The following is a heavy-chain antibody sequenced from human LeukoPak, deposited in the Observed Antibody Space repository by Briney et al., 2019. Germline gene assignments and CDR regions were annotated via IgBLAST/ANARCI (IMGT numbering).Heavy chain of an antibody. D-gene: IGHD6-13*01. CDR1: GGSISNDKW. CDR2: MYHSGST. J-gene: IGHJ4*02. V-gene: IGHV4-4*02. CDR3: ATGTSWYYYY. Sequence: SETLSLTCAVSGGSISNDKWWSWVRQSPVKGLEWIGEMYHSGSTNYNPSLKSRVTISVDKSDNQFSLKLISVTAADTAMYYCATGTSWYYYYWGQGTLVTVSS.